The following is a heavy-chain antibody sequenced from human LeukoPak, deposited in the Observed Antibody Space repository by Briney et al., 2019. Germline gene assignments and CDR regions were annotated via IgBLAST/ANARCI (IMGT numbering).Heavy chain of an antibody. CDR1: GFTFSSYG. CDR3: ARDSPGIADYYFDY. Sequence: PGGSLRPSCAASGFTFSSYGMHWVRQAPGKGLEWVAVIWYDGSNKYYADSVKGRFTISRDNSKNTLYLQMNSLRAEDTAVYYCARDSPGIADYYFDYWGQGTLVTVSS. J-gene: IGHJ4*02. CDR2: IWYDGSNK. D-gene: IGHD6-13*01. V-gene: IGHV3-33*01.